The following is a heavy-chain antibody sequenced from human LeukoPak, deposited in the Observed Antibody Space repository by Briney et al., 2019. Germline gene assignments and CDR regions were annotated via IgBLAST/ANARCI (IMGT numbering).Heavy chain of an antibody. CDR2: IIPIFGTA. Sequence: ASVKVSCKASGGTFSSYAISWVRQAPGQGLEWMGRIIPIFGTANYAQKFQGRVTITTDESTSTAYIELSSLRSEDTAVYYCAIGPAEIRSGWYYYSYYMDVWGKGTTVTVSS. V-gene: IGHV1-69*05. CDR1: GGTFSSYA. D-gene: IGHD6-19*01. J-gene: IGHJ6*03. CDR3: AIGPAEIRSGWYYYSYYMDV.